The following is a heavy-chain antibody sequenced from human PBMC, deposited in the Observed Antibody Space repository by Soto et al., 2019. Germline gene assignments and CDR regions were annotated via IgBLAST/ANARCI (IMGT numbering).Heavy chain of an antibody. D-gene: IGHD5-18*01. CDR2: IKEDGSDK. Sequence: GGSLRLSCAASGVTLSSHWMTWVRQAPGKGLEWVANIKEDGSDKYYVDSVKGRFIISRDNAKNSLYLQMDSLRAEDTAVYYCARDNSLVYWGQGTLVTVSS. CDR3: ARDNSLVY. CDR1: GVTLSSHW. V-gene: IGHV3-7*05. J-gene: IGHJ4*02.